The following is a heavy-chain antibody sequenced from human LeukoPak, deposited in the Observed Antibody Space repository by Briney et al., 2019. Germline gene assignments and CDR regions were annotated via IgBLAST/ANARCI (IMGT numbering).Heavy chain of an antibody. CDR1: GGSISSYY. CDR2: IYTSGST. Sequence: SETLSLTCTVSGGSISSYYWSWIRQPAGKGLEWIGRIYTSGSTNYNPSLKSRVTMSVDTSKNQFSLKLSSVTAADTAVYYCARAPPMVRGVSVAFDIWGQGTMVTVSS. J-gene: IGHJ3*02. D-gene: IGHD3-10*01. V-gene: IGHV4-4*07. CDR3: ARAPPMVRGVSVAFDI.